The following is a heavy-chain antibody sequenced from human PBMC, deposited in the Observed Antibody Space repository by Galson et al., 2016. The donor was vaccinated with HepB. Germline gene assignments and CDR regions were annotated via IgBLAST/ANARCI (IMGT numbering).Heavy chain of an antibody. Sequence: SVKVSCKASGGTFHNYVISWVRQAPAQGLEWMGRVISILGAPNYAQKFQGRLTITADESTNTMYMELIGLRSDDTAVYYCARGSQVGTIEYLKHWGQGTLVTVSS. J-gene: IGHJ1*01. V-gene: IGHV1-69*11. CDR2: VISILGAP. CDR1: GGTFHNYV. D-gene: IGHD1/OR15-1a*01. CDR3: ARGSQVGTIEYLKH.